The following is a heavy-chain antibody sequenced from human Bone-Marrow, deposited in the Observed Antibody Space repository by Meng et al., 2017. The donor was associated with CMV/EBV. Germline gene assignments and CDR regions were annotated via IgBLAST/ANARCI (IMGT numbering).Heavy chain of an antibody. CDR3: AREDSSSWYGGLTWFDP. CDR1: GGTFSSYA. D-gene: IGHD6-13*01. CDR2: IIPIFGTA. V-gene: IGHV1-69*05. Sequence: SVKVSCKASGGTFSSYAISWVRQAPGQGLEWMGGIIPIFGTANYAQKFQGRVTITTDESTSTAYMELSSLRSEDTAVYYCAREDSSSWYGGLTWFDPWGQGTLVTVSS. J-gene: IGHJ5*02.